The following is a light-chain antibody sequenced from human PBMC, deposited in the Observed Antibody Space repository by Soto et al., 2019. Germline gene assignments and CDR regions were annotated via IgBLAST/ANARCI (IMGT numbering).Light chain of an antibody. V-gene: IGKV3-11*01. CDR2: DTS. CDR3: QQRANWPLT. CDR1: QSLSSF. Sequence: ETVLTQSPATLSLSPGERATLFCRASQSLSSFLAWFQQKPGQAPRLLIYDTSNRATGIPARFSGSGSGTDFTLTISSLEPEDFAVYFCQQRANWPLTFGGGTKVEIK. J-gene: IGKJ4*01.